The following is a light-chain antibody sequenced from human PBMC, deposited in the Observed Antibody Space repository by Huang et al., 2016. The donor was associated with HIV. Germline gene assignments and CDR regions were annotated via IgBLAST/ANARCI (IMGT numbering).Light chain of an antibody. CDR2: GAS. CDR3: QQSFNTPPYT. CDR1: QTIITY. Sequence: DIQMTQSPSSVSASVGDRVTITCRASQTIITYLNWYQQKPGKATKLLIYGASSLHSGVPSRFSGSGSGTDFTLTSSSLQPDDFATDYCQQSFNTPPYTFGQGTKLEIK. V-gene: IGKV1-39*01. J-gene: IGKJ2*01.